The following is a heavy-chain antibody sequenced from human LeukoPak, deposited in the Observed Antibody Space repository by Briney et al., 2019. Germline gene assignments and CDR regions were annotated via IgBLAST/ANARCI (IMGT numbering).Heavy chain of an antibody. J-gene: IGHJ6*04. CDR1: GGSISSYY. Sequence: SETLSLTCTVSGGSISSYYWSWVRQPPGKGLEWVGYIYYSGSTNYNASLKSRVTISVDTSKNQFSLKLSSVTAADTAVYYCARDLAAAGPAGYYYYYGMDVWGKGTTVTVSS. V-gene: IGHV4-59*01. D-gene: IGHD6-13*01. CDR2: IYYSGST. CDR3: ARDLAAAGPAGYYYYYGMDV.